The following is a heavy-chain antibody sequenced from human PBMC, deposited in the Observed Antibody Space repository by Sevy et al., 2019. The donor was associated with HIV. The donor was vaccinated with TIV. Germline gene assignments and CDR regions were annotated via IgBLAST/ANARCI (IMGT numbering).Heavy chain of an antibody. V-gene: IGHV3-74*01. CDR2: TNSDGSST. J-gene: IGHJ4*02. CDR1: GFTFSSYW. CDR3: AGLRYSSGLGY. D-gene: IGHD6-19*01. Sequence: GSLRLSCAASGFTFSSYWMHWVRQGLGKGLVWVSRTNSDGSSTRYADSVKGRFTVYRDKAKNTLYLQMNSLRVEDTGGYYWAGLRYSSGLGYWGQGTLVTVSS.